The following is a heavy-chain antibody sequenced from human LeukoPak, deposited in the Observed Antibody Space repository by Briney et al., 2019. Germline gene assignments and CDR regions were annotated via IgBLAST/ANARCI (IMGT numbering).Heavy chain of an antibody. CDR1: GGSISSYY. D-gene: IGHD2-2*02. Sequence: SETLSLTCTVSGGSISSYYWSWIRQPPGKGLEWIGYIYYSGSTNYNPSLKSRVTISVDTSKNQFSLKLSSVTAADTAVYYCARLTPPSSYQLLYGDYMDVWGKGTTVTVSS. J-gene: IGHJ6*03. CDR3: ARLTPPSSYQLLYGDYMDV. V-gene: IGHV4-59*01. CDR2: IYYSGST.